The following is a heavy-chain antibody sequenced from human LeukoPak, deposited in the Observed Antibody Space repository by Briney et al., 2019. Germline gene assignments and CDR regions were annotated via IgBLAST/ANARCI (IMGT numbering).Heavy chain of an antibody. CDR1: GYAFTGYY. CDR2: INPNSGGT. CDR3: ARDHSSSWYVLGQGSRYFDY. Sequence: ASVKVSCKASGYAFTGYYMHWVRQAPGQGLEWMGWINPNSGGTNYAQKFQGWVTMTRDTSISTAYMELSRLRSDDTAVYYCARDHSSSWYVLGQGSRYFDYWGQGTLVTVSS. D-gene: IGHD6-13*01. J-gene: IGHJ4*02. V-gene: IGHV1-2*04.